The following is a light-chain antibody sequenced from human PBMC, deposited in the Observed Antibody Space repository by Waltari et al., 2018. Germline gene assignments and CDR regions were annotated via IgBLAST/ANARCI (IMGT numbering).Light chain of an antibody. CDR2: DVS. CDR3: TSYTSRHSLV. J-gene: IGLJ1*01. CDR1: SRDVGDYDW. Sequence: QSALTQPASVSGSPGQSITISCTGTSRDVGDYDWVHWYQQHPGKAPKVVIFDVSYRPSGVSNRFSGSKSGNTASLTISGLQAEDEADYYCTSYTSRHSLVFGTGTKVTVL. V-gene: IGLV2-14*03.